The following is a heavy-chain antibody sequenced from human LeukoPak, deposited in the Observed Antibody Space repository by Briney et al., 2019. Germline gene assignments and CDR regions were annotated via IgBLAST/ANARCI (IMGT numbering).Heavy chain of an antibody. J-gene: IGHJ4*02. CDR2: ITGSSGRT. Sequence: PGGSLRLSCVASGFTFSKYAMSWVRQAPGKGLEWVSGITGSSGRTFYADSVTGRFTISRDNSKNTLYLQMNSLRADDTALYYCAKDTGDSDGDFDYWGQGIMATVSS. D-gene: IGHD2-15*01. CDR1: GFTFSKYA. CDR3: AKDTGDSDGDFDY. V-gene: IGHV3-23*01.